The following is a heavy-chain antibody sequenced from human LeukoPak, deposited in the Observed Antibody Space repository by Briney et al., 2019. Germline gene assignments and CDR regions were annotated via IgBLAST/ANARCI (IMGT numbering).Heavy chain of an antibody. Sequence: GGSLRLSCAASGFTFSSYGMHWVRQAPGKGLEWVVFIRYDGRKKYYTDSVKGGFTISRDNSKSTLYLHMNSLRAEETAVYYCAKEVPGLRFLEWLLIDYWGQGTLVTVSS. V-gene: IGHV3-30*02. CDR3: AKEVPGLRFLEWLLIDY. CDR2: IRYDGRKK. J-gene: IGHJ4*02. CDR1: GFTFSSYG. D-gene: IGHD3-3*01.